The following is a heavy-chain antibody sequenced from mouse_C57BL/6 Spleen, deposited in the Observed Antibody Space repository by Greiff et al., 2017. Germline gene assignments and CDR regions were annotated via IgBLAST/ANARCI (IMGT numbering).Heavy chain of an antibody. CDR1: GFSLTSYG. J-gene: IGHJ1*03. V-gene: IGHV2-5*01. CDR2: IWSGGST. Sequence: VQLQQSGPGLVQPSQCLSITCTVSGFSLTSYGVHWVRQSPGKGLEWLGVIWSGGSTDYNAAFMSRLSITKDNSKIQVFFNMISLQADDTAIYYCAKNDGYYGYFDVWGTGTTVTVSS. CDR3: AKNDGYYGYFDV. D-gene: IGHD2-3*01.